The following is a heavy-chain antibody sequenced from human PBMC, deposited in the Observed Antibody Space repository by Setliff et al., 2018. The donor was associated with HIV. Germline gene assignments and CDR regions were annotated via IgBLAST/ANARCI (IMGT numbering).Heavy chain of an antibody. CDR2: IYYVGWS. J-gene: IGHJ4*02. CDR1: GASLQSYY. Sequence: SETLSLTCSVSGASLQSYYWSWIRQPAGKGLQWIGRIYYVGWSKYNPSLEDRVTMSVDTSNNQFSLSLRSVTAADTAVYYCARDRTEFVDGGYYPYYFDSWGQGTLVTVSS. D-gene: IGHD3-22*01. V-gene: IGHV4-4*07. CDR3: ARDRTEFVDGGYYPYYFDS.